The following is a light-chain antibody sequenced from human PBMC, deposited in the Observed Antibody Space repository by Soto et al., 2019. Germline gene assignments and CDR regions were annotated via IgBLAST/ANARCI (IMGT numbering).Light chain of an antibody. V-gene: IGLV2-14*01. Sequence: QSVLTQPAPVSGSPGQSITISCTGTSSDVGGYNYVSWYQQHPGKAPTLMTYDVSNRPSGFSNRFSDSKSGNTASLTISGLQAEDEADYYCSSYTSSSTFYVFGTGTKLTVL. CDR3: SSYTSSSTFYV. CDR1: SSDVGGYNY. CDR2: DVS. J-gene: IGLJ1*01.